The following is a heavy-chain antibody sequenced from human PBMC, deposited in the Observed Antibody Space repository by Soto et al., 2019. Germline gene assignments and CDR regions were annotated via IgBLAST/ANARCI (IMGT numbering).Heavy chain of an antibody. CDR3: ATSKWLEP. V-gene: IGHV4-39*01. CDR2: IYYSGST. CDR1: GSSISSRGYY. Sequence: SVTLSLTCSVSGSSISSRGYYWGWIRQPPGKGLEWIGTIYYSGSTYYNPSLKSRVTISVDTSKNQFSLKLSSVTAADPAVYYCATSKWLEPWGRGNLVTVSS. J-gene: IGHJ5*02.